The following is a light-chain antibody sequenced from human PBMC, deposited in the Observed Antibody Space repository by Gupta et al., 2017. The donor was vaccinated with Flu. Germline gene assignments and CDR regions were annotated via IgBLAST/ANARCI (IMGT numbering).Light chain of an antibody. CDR3: QQRSNGHQRGLT. J-gene: IGKJ4*01. Sequence: EIVLTQSPATLSLSPGERATLSCRASQSVSSYLAWYQQKPGQAPRLLIYDASNRATGIPARFSGSGSGTDCTLTISSLEPEECAVYYCQQRSNGHQRGLTFGGGTKVEIK. CDR2: DAS. V-gene: IGKV3-11*01. CDR1: QSVSSY.